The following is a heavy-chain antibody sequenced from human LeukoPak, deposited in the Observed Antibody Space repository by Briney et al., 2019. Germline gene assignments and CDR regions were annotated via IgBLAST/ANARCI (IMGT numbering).Heavy chain of an antibody. CDR1: GFSLSIYD. CDR2: TGLSSSYI. D-gene: IGHD2-15*01. CDR3: ARERSYCSGATCSLDL. Sequence: GGSLRLSCAASGFSLSIYDMVWVRQAPGKGLEWIASTGLSSSYIGYADSVKGRFTISGDNGENSVYLQMNSLGAEDTAVYFCARERSYCSGATCSLDLWGQGTLVTVSS. J-gene: IGHJ5*02. V-gene: IGHV3-21*01.